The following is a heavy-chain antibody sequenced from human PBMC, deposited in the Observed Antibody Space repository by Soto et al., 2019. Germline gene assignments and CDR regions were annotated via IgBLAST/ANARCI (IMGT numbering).Heavy chain of an antibody. Sequence: PGGSLRLSCVGSGFTFSTYSMNWVRQAPGKGLEWIAFISSSGSTITYADSAKGRFTISRENAKNSVYLQMNSLRDEDTALYYCAKLPLLRVVDNWFAPSGQGTQVTVSS. CDR1: GFTFSTYS. V-gene: IGHV3-48*02. CDR2: ISSSGSTI. J-gene: IGHJ5*02. CDR3: AKLPLLRVVDNWFAP. D-gene: IGHD2-21*01.